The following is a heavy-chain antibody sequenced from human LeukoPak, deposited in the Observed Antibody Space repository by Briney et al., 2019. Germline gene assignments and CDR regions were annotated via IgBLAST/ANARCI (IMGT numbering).Heavy chain of an antibody. CDR2: IYSGGST. D-gene: IGHD5-18*01. J-gene: IGHJ4*02. CDR3: ARVDHRAAMVLSF. CDR1: GFTVSSNY. V-gene: IGHV3-66*01. Sequence: GGSLRLSCAASGFTVSSNYMSWVRQAPGKGLEWVSVIYSGGSTYYADSVKGRFTISRDNSKNTLYPQMNSLRAEDTAVYYCARVDHRAAMVLSFGGQGTLVTVSS.